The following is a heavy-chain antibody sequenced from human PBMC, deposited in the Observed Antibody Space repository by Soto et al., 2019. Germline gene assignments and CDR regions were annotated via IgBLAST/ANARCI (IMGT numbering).Heavy chain of an antibody. CDR2: ISYSGST. D-gene: IGHD6-13*01. V-gene: IGHV4-59*01. CDR1: GGSISSYY. Sequence: QVQLQESGPGLVKPSETLSLTCTVSGGSISSYYWSWIRQPPGKGLEWIGYISYSGSTNYNPSLMRRVTISVDXSXHXXSLRLSSVTAADTAVYYCAREGVSSSWYYYYSMDVWGQGTTVTVSS. CDR3: AREGVSSSWYYYYSMDV. J-gene: IGHJ6*02.